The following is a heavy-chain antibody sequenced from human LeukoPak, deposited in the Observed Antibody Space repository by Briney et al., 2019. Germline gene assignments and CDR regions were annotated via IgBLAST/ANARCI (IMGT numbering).Heavy chain of an antibody. CDR2: IYSRGST. Sequence: SETLSLTCTVCGGSMRSYFWRWIRQPPGKGLEWIGFIYSRGSTNSNPSLQRRVTISVDTSKNQFSLKLSSVTAADTAVYYCARVLVPAAMPDYWGQGTLVTVSS. J-gene: IGHJ4*02. CDR3: ARVLVPAAMPDY. CDR1: GGSMRSYF. V-gene: IGHV4-59*01. D-gene: IGHD2-2*01.